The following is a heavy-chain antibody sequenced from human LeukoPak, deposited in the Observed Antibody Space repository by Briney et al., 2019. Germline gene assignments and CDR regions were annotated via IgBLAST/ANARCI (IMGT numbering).Heavy chain of an antibody. CDR3: AIGHYYDSSGYWYYYYYGMDV. J-gene: IGHJ6*02. CDR2: MNPNSGNT. CDR1: GYTFTSYD. Sequence: ASVKVSCKASGYTFTSYDINWVRQATGQGLEWMGWMNPNSGNTGYAQKFQGRVTMTRNTSISTAYMELSSLRSEDTAVYYCAIGHYYDSSGYWYYYYYGMDVWGQGTTVTVSS. V-gene: IGHV1-8*01. D-gene: IGHD3-22*01.